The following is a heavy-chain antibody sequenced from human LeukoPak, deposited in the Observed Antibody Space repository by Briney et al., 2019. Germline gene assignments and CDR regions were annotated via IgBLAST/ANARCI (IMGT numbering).Heavy chain of an antibody. J-gene: IGHJ6*02. V-gene: IGHV4-59*01. Sequence: SETLSLTCTVSGGSISNYYWSWIRQPPGKGLEWIGCIYYSGSTNYNPSLKSRVTISVDTSKNQFSLKLSSVTAADTAVYYCARAGGPNYYYSGMDVWGQGTTVTVSS. D-gene: IGHD4-23*01. CDR1: GGSISNYY. CDR2: IYYSGST. CDR3: ARAGGPNYYYSGMDV.